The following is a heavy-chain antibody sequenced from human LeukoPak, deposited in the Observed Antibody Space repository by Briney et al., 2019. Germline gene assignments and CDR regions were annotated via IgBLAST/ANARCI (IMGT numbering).Heavy chain of an antibody. CDR3: ARDRSSSSSGGY. V-gene: IGHV1-18*01. CDR2: ISAYNGNT. D-gene: IGHD6-6*01. Sequence: ASVKVSCKASGYTCTSSGISWVRHAPGPGLELMGWISAYNGNTNYAQKLQGRVTMTTDTSTSTAYMELRSLRSDDTAVYYCARDRSSSSSGGYWGQGTLVTVSS. CDR1: GYTCTSSG. J-gene: IGHJ4*02.